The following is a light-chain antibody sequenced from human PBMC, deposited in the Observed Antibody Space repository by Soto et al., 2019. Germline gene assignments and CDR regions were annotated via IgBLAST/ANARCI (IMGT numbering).Light chain of an antibody. CDR1: SSDVGGYNY. CDR3: SSYTSSSTHWV. CDR2: EVS. Sequence: QSALTQPASVSGSPGQSITISCTGTSSDVGGYNYVSWYQQHPGKAPKLMIYEVSNRPSGVSNRFSGSKSGNTASLTISGLQAEDDDDYYCSSYTSSSTHWVFGGGTKLTVL. J-gene: IGLJ3*02. V-gene: IGLV2-14*01.